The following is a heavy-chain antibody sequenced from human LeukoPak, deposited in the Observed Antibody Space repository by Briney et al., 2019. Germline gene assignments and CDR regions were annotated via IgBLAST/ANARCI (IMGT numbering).Heavy chain of an antibody. V-gene: IGHV3-30*09. Sequence: GGSLRLSCAASGFTFSSYDMHWVRQAPGKGLEWVAVISYDGSNKYYADSVKGRFAISRDNSKNTVYLQMNSLRVEDTAVYYCARANTPFADYWGQGTLVSVRS. J-gene: IGHJ4*02. D-gene: IGHD2-2*02. CDR1: GFTFSSYD. CDR2: ISYDGSNK. CDR3: ARANTPFADY.